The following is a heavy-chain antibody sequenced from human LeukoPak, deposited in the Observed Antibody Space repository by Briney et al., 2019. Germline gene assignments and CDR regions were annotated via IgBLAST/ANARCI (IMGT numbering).Heavy chain of an antibody. CDR1: GFSVSTNY. CDR3: ARGRDSRGYQFMGFDS. CDR2: IWADGAP. V-gene: IGHV4-4*09. J-gene: IGHJ4*02. D-gene: IGHD3-22*01. Sequence: GSLRLSCAASGFSVSTNYMIWVRQAPGKGLEWIGRIWADGAPTYRPSLKSRVTISVDTSKNQFSLRLSSVTAADTAVYYCARGRDSRGYQFMGFDSWGQGTLVTVSS.